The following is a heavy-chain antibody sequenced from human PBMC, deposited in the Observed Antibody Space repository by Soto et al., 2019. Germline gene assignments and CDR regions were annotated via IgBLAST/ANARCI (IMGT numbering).Heavy chain of an antibody. CDR2: INAGNGNT. D-gene: IGHD3-16*02. Sequence: ASVKVSCKASGYTFTSYAMHWVRQAPGQRLEWMGWINAGNGNTKYSQKFQGRVTITRDTSASTAYMELSSLRSEDTAVYYCASWITFGGVIVPTAWWGQGTLVTVSS. J-gene: IGHJ4*02. CDR1: GYTFTSYA. V-gene: IGHV1-3*01. CDR3: ASWITFGGVIVPTAW.